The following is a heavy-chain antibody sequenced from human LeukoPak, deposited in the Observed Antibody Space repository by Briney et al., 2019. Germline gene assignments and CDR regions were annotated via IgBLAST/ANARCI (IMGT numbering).Heavy chain of an antibody. V-gene: IGHV4-39*01. CDR1: GGSISSSSYY. CDR3: ARHEIVVVPAAILCGWFDP. CDR2: IYYSGST. D-gene: IGHD2-2*02. Sequence: SETLSLTCTVSGGSISSSSYYWGWIRQPPGMGLEWIGSIYYSGSTYYNPSLKSRVTISVDTSKNQFSLKLSSVTAADTAVYYCARHEIVVVPAAILCGWFDPWGQGTLVTVSS. J-gene: IGHJ5*02.